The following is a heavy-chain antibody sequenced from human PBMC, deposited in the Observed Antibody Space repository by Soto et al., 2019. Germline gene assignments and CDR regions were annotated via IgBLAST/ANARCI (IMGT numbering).Heavy chain of an antibody. CDR3: AREIAARPSEGFDY. CDR1: GYTFTSYA. D-gene: IGHD6-6*01. J-gene: IGHJ4*02. CDR2: INAGNGNT. Sequence: ASVKVSCKASGYTFTSYAMHWVRQAPGQRLEWMGWINAGNGNTKYSQKFQGRVTITRDTSASTAYMELSSLRSEDTAVYYCAREIAARPSEGFDYWGQGTPVTVS. V-gene: IGHV1-3*01.